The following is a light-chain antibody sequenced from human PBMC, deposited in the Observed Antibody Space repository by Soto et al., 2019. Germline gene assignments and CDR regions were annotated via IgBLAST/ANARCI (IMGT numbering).Light chain of an antibody. CDR3: QQRSNWPSIT. CDR2: AAS. J-gene: IGKJ5*01. V-gene: IGKV3-11*01. CDR1: QTISNT. Sequence: EVVMTQSPATLSVSPGDKVSLSCRANQTISNTLAWYQQKPGQAPRLLIYAASSRATGIPARFSGSGSGTDFTLTISSLEPEDFAVYYCQQRSNWPSITFGQGTRLEI.